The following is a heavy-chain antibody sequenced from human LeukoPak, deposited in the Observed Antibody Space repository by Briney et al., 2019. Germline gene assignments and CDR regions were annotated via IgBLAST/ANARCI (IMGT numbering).Heavy chain of an antibody. CDR3: ARDFPNNYDWFDP. J-gene: IGHJ5*02. Sequence: SQTLSLTCTVSGGSISSGSYYWSWIRQPAGKGLEWIGRIYTSGSTNYNPSLKSRVTISVDTSKNQFSLKLSSVTAADTAVYYCARDFPNNYDWFDPWGQGTLVTVPS. V-gene: IGHV4-61*02. CDR1: GGSISSGSYY. D-gene: IGHD4-11*01. CDR2: IYTSGST.